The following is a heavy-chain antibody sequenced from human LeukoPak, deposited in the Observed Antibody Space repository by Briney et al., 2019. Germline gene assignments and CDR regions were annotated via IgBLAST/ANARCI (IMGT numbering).Heavy chain of an antibody. CDR2: IYYSGST. CDR1: GDSISSSSSY. D-gene: IGHD3-22*01. J-gene: IGHJ1*01. V-gene: IGHV4-39*01. Sequence: SETLSLTCSVSGDSISSSSSYWGWIRQPPGKGLEWIGSIYYSGSTYYNTSLKSRVTISVDTSKNQFSLKLSSVTAADTAVYYCARRLYDSSGSYFQHWGQGTLVTVSS. CDR3: ARRLYDSSGSYFQH.